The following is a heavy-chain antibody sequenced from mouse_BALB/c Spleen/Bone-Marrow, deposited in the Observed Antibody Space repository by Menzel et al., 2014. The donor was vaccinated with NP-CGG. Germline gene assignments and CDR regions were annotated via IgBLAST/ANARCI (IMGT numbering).Heavy chain of an antibody. D-gene: IGHD4-1*01. J-gene: IGHJ4*01. CDR3: VKLPNWDYAMDY. V-gene: IGHV2-3*01. CDR2: IWGDGST. CDR1: GFSLTNYA. Sequence: VQLQESGPGLVAPSQSLSITCTVSGFSLTNYAASWVRQPPGKGLEWLGVIWGDGSTNYHSALISRLSISKDNSKSQVFLELNSVQADDTATYFCVKLPNWDYAMDYWGQGTSVTVSS.